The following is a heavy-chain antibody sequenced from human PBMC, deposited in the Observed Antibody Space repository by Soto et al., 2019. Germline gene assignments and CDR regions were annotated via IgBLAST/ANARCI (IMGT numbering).Heavy chain of an antibody. V-gene: IGHV3-48*03. J-gene: IGHJ3*02. CDR1: GLAFISYE. CDR2: ISSSGSTI. Sequence: PWGSLRLSCAASGLAFISYEISFFRHAPFKGLEWVSYISSSGSTIYYADSVKGRFTISRDNAKNSLYLQMNSLRAEDTAVYYCAREDDYDILTGYDAFDIWGQGTMVTVSS. CDR3: AREDDYDILTGYDAFDI. D-gene: IGHD3-9*01.